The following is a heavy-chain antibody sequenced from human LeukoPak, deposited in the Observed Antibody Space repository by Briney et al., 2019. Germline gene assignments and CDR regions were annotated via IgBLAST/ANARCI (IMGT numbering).Heavy chain of an antibody. Sequence: SQTLSLTCTVSGGSISSGSYYWSWIRQPAGKGLEWIGRIYTSGSTNYNPSLKSRVTISVDTSKDQFSLKLSSVTAADTAVYYCARVAMAPRTPQTQYGAMDVWGQGTTVTVSS. CDR3: ARVAMAPRTPQTQYGAMDV. J-gene: IGHJ6*02. CDR2: IYTSGST. CDR1: GGSISSGSYY. D-gene: IGHD1-14*01. V-gene: IGHV4-61*02.